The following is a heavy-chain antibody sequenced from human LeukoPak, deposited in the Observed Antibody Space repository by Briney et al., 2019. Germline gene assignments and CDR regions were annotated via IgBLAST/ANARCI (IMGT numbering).Heavy chain of an antibody. CDR3: AREGEGYCSSNSCLRYTLRY. D-gene: IGHD2-2*01. V-gene: IGHV4-31*03. Sequence: PSQTLSLTCKVSGASISSGGYYWSWIRQHPGKGLEWIGYIYYSGRTYYNPSLKSRVNISVDTSKNQFSLKLSSVTAADTAVYYCAREGEGYCSSNSCLRYTLRYWGQGTLVTVSS. CDR2: IYYSGRT. J-gene: IGHJ4*02. CDR1: GASISSGGYY.